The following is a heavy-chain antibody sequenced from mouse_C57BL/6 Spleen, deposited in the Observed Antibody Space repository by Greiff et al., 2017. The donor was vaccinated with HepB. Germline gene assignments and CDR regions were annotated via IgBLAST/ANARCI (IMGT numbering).Heavy chain of an antibody. V-gene: IGHV10-1*01. CDR1: GFSFNTYA. D-gene: IGHD2-5*01. Sequence: EVQLVESGGGLVQPKGSLKLSCAASGFSFNTYAMNWVRQAPGKGLEWVARIRSKSNNYATYYADSVKDRFTISRDDSESMLYLQMNNLKTEDTAMYYCVRQTYSNYYYAMDYWGQGTSVTVSS. CDR2: IRSKSNNYAT. CDR3: VRQTYSNYYYAMDY. J-gene: IGHJ4*01.